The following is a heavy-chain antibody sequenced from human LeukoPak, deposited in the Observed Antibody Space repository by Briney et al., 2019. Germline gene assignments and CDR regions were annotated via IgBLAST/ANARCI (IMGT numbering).Heavy chain of an antibody. CDR2: IYPGDSDT. CDR1: GYSFTSYW. D-gene: IGHD3-22*01. Sequence: GESLKISCKGSGYSFTSYWIGWVRQMPGKGLEWMGIIYPGDSDTRYSPSLQGQVTISADKSISTAYLQWSSLKASDTAMYCCARQKTGGGEYYYDSSGYSDPYYFDYWGQGTLVTVSS. V-gene: IGHV5-51*01. J-gene: IGHJ4*02. CDR3: ARQKTGGGEYYYDSSGYSDPYYFDY.